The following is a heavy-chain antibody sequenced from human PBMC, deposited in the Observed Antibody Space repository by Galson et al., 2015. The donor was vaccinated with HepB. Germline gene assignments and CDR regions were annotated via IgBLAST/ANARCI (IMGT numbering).Heavy chain of an antibody. Sequence: SVKVSCKASGYTFTSYAMHWVRQAPGQRLEWMGWINAGNGNTKYSQKFQGRVTITRDTSASTAYMELSSLRSEDTAVYYCARDQSGQWLVPAGAFDIWGQGPMVTVSS. CDR1: GYTFTSYA. V-gene: IGHV1-3*01. J-gene: IGHJ3*02. D-gene: IGHD6-19*01. CDR2: INAGNGNT. CDR3: ARDQSGQWLVPAGAFDI.